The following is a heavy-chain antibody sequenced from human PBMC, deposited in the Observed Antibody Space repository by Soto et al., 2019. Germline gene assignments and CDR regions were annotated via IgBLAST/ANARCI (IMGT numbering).Heavy chain of an antibody. J-gene: IGHJ5*02. V-gene: IGHV4-31*03. D-gene: IGHD3-3*01. CDR1: GGSISSGGYY. CDR2: IYYSGST. Sequence: SETLSLTCTVSGGSISSGGYYWSWIRQHPGKGLEWIGYIYYSGSTYYNPSLKSRVTISVDTSKNQFSLKLSSVTAADTAVYYRARVIGWSGPRRFAPWGQGTLVTVSS. CDR3: ARVIGWSGPRRFAP.